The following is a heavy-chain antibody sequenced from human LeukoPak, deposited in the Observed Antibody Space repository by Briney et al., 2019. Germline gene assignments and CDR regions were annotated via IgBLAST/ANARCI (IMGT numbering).Heavy chain of an antibody. V-gene: IGHV3-11*05. J-gene: IGHJ4*02. Sequence: PGGSLRLSCAASGFTFSSYSMSWIRQAPGKGLEWVSYISSSSSYTNYADSVKGRFTISRDNAKNSLSLQMNSLRAEDTAVYYCAGAGSERRPLHYWGQGTLVTVSS. D-gene: IGHD1-1*01. CDR2: ISSSSSYT. CDR1: GFTFSSYS. CDR3: AGAGSERRPLHY.